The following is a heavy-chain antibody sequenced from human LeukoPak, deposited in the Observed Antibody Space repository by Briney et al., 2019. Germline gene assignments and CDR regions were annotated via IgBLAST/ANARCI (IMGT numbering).Heavy chain of an antibody. V-gene: IGHV3-30*02. D-gene: IGHD3-16*01. Sequence: GGSLRLSCAASGFIFCTYGMYWVRQAPGKGLEWVAFIRHDGSIKNYADSVKGRSTISRDNSKNTLYLQMNSLRAEDTAVYYCAKDSLADIDYWGQGTLVTVSS. CDR1: GFIFCTYG. CDR3: AKDSLADIDY. CDR2: IRHDGSIK. J-gene: IGHJ4*02.